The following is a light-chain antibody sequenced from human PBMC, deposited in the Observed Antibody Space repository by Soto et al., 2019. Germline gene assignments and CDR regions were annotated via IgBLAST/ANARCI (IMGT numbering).Light chain of an antibody. Sequence: EVVLTQSPDTLSLSPGETATLSCRASQSVSSNLAWYQEKPGQAPRLLIYGASRRATGIPDRFIGSGSGTDFTLTISRLEPEDFAVYYCQHYITSLTTFGQGTKVDI. V-gene: IGKV3-20*01. CDR2: GAS. J-gene: IGKJ1*01. CDR3: QHYITSLTT. CDR1: QSVSSN.